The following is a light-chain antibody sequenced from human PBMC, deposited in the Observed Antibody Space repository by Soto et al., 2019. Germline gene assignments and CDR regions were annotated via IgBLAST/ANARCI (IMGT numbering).Light chain of an antibody. CDR3: QQYNSYSYT. CDR1: QSVRSN. J-gene: IGKJ2*01. V-gene: IGKV3-15*01. Sequence: EVELTQSPDILSVSPGETATLSCRASQSVRSNLAWYQQKPGQAPRLLIYGASTRATGIPARFSGSGSGREFTLTISSLQSDDFATYYCQQYNSYSYTFGQGTKLEIK. CDR2: GAS.